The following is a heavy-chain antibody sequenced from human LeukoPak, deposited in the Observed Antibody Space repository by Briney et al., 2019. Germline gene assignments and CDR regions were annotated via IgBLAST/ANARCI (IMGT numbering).Heavy chain of an antibody. CDR3: ARDQVASGWPHY. J-gene: IGHJ4*02. CDR2: INAGNGNT. Sequence: ASVKVSCKASGYTFTSYAMHWVRQAPGQRLEWMGWINAGNGNTKYSQKFQGRVTITRDTSASTAYMELSSLRSEDTAVYYCARDQVASGWPHYWGQGTLVTVSS. V-gene: IGHV1-3*01. CDR1: GYTFTSYA. D-gene: IGHD6-19*01.